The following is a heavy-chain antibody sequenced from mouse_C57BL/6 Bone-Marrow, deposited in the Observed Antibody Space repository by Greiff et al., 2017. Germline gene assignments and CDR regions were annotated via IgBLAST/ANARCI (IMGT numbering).Heavy chain of an antibody. CDR1: GYSITSGYY. V-gene: IGHV3-6*01. D-gene: IGHD1-1*01. Sequence: EVKLMEPGPGLVKPSQSLSLTCSVTGYSITSGYYWNWIRQFPGNKLEWMGYISYDGSNNYNPSLKNQISITRDRSKNQFFLKLNSVTTEDAATYYCAREGYYGSEAMDYWGQGTSVTVSS. CDR2: ISYDGSN. CDR3: AREGYYGSEAMDY. J-gene: IGHJ4*01.